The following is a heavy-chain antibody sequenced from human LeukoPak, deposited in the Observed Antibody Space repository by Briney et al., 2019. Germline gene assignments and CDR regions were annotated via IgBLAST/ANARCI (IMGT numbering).Heavy chain of an antibody. J-gene: IGHJ4*02. Sequence: SQTLSLTCTVSGDSISSDNYYWHWIRQPPGKGLEWIGYIYYSGSTYYNPSLKSRITISVDTSKNQFSLKLSSVTAADTAVYYCARAPYSSSSARHIDYWGQGTLITVSS. CDR3: ARAPYSSSSARHIDY. D-gene: IGHD6-6*01. V-gene: IGHV4-30-4*01. CDR1: GDSISSDNYY. CDR2: IYYSGST.